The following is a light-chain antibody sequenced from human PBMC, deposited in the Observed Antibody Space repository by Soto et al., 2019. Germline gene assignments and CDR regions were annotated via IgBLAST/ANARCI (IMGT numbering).Light chain of an antibody. CDR2: EVS. J-gene: IGLJ2*01. Sequence: QSALTQPASVSGSPGQSITISCTGTSSDVGGYNYVSWYQQHPGKAPKLMIYEVSNRTSGVSNRFSDSKSGNTASLTISGLQAEDEAEYYCSSYTSSSTPVVFGGGTKLTVL. CDR3: SSYTSSSTPVV. V-gene: IGLV2-14*01. CDR1: SSDVGGYNY.